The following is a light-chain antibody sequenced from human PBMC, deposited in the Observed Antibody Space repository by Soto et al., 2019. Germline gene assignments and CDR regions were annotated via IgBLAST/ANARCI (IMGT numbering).Light chain of an antibody. CDR1: SRHSNYA. V-gene: IGLV4-69*01. CDR3: QTWGTGIQV. Sequence: QSVLTQSPSASASLGASVKLTCTLSSRHSNYAIAWHQQQPEKGPRYLMKLNSDGSHSKGDGIPDRFSGSSSGAERYLTISSLQSEDEADYYCQTWGTGIQVFGGGTKVTVL. J-gene: IGLJ3*02. CDR2: LNSDGSH.